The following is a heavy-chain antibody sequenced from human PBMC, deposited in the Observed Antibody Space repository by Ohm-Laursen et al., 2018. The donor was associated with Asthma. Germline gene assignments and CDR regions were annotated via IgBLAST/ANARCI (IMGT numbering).Heavy chain of an antibody. D-gene: IGHD6-13*01. J-gene: IGHJ4*02. CDR2: ISGNGGST. CDR1: GFTFSSYG. CDR3: VKTQGGSSWPLNYFDF. Sequence: SLRLSCTASGFTFSSYGMHWVRQAPGKGLEWVSGISGNGGSTYYPDSVKGRFTISRDNSKNTLYLQMSSLRAEDTAVYYCVKTQGGSSWPLNYFDFWGQGTLVTVSS. V-gene: IGHV3-23*01.